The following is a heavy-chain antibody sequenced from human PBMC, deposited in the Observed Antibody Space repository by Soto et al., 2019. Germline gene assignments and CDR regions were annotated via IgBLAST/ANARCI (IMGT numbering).Heavy chain of an antibody. J-gene: IGHJ4*02. D-gene: IGHD3-22*01. V-gene: IGHV3-21*01. CDR2: ISSSSSYI. CDR1: VFTFISYS. Sequence: PGWSLRLSCASSVFTFISYSMNWVRQAPGKGLEWVSSISSSSSYIYYADSVKGRFTISRDNAKNSLYLQMNSLRAEDTAVYYCAHLLYYYDSSGYSKTDYWGQGTLVTVSS. CDR3: AHLLYYYDSSGYSKTDY.